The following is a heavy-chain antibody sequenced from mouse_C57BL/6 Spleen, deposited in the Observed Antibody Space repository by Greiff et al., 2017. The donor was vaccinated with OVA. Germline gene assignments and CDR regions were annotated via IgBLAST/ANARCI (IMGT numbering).Heavy chain of an antibody. CDR2: IDPSDSYT. J-gene: IGHJ3*01. Sequence: QVQLQQPGAELVKPGASVKLSCKASGYTFTSYWMQWVKQRPGQGLEWIGEIDPSDSYTNYNQKFKGKATLTVDTSSSTAYMQLSSLTSEDSAVYDCARYGNYEAWFAYWGQGTLVTVSA. CDR1: GYTFTSYW. V-gene: IGHV1-50*01. D-gene: IGHD2-1*01. CDR3: ARYGNYEAWFAY.